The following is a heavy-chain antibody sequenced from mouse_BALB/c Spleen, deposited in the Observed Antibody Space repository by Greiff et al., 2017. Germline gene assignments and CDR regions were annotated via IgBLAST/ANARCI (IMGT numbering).Heavy chain of an antibody. CDR2: ISSGGSYT. CDR3: TRDRDYYGSSSRYAMDY. V-gene: IGHV5-6-4*01. Sequence: EVNVVESGGGLVKPGGSLKLSCAASGFTFSSYTMSWVRQTPEKRLEWVATISSGGSYTCYPDSVKGRFTISRDNAKNTLYLQMSSLKSEDTAMYYCTRDRDYYGSSSRYAMDYWGQGTSVTVSS. J-gene: IGHJ4*01. D-gene: IGHD1-1*01. CDR1: GFTFSSYT.